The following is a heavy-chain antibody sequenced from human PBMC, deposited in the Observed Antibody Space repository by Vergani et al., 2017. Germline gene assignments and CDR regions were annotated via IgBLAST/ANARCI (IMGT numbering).Heavy chain of an antibody. V-gene: IGHV2-5*02. CDR2: IYWDDEK. CDR1: GFSLSTTGVG. D-gene: IGHD6-6*01. J-gene: IGHJ6*03. Sequence: QITLKESGPTLVKPTQTLTLTCTFSGFSLSTTGVGVGWIRQPPGQALEWLALIYWDDEKRYSPSLKSRLTITKDTSKNQVVLTMTNMDPVDTATYYCAHXRYGSSSQGYYYYYYMDVWGKGTTVTVSS. CDR3: AHXRYGSSSQGYYYYYYMDV.